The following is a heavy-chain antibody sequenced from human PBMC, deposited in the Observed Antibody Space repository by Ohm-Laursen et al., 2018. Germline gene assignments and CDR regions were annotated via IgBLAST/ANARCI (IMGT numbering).Heavy chain of an antibody. Sequence: SLRLSCSASGFIFGDYSMTWIRQAPGKGLECVSYISNSGRIIYYADSVKGRFTISRDNAKNSLYLQMNSLRAEDTAVYYCASAYSYSTPHYLDYWGQGTLVTVSS. CDR2: ISNSGRII. V-gene: IGHV3-11*04. J-gene: IGHJ4*02. CDR3: ASAYSYSTPHYLDY. D-gene: IGHD5-18*01. CDR1: GFIFGDYS.